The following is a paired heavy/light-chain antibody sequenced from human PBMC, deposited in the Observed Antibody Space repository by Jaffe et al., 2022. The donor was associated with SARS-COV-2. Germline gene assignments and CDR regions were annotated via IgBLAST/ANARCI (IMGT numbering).Light chain of an antibody. V-gene: IGLV10-54*01. CDR3: SAWDSSLSAWV. J-gene: IGLJ3*02. CDR2: RNN. Sequence: QAGLTQPPSVSKALRQTATLTCSGNSNSVGNQGAAWLQQHQGHPPKLLSYRNNSRPSGISERLSAARSGNTASLTITGLQPEDEADYYCSAWDSSLSAWVFGGGTKLTVL. CDR1: SNSVGNQG.
Heavy chain of an antibody. CDR2: ISYDGSDK. V-gene: IGHV3-30*04. Sequence: QVQLVESGGGVVQPGRSLRLSCAASGFTFSDWAMHWVRQAPGKGLEWVAFISYDGSDKLYADSVKGRFTVSRDNSKNTLYLQMNSLRIDDTTMYYCARETDAFDIWGQGTMVTVSS. CDR1: GFTFSDWA. CDR3: ARETDAFDI. J-gene: IGHJ3*02.